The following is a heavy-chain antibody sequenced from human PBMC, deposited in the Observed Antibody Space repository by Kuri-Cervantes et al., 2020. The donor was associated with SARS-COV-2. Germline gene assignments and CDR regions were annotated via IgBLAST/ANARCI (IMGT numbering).Heavy chain of an antibody. Sequence: ASVKVSCKASGYTFTSYDINWVRQATGQGLEWMGWMNPNSGNTGYAQKFQGRVTITRNTSISTAYMELSSLRSEDTAVYYCARDVHGGSCTNGVCHDDFDYWGQGTLVTVSS. D-gene: IGHD2-8*01. CDR3: ARDVHGGSCTNGVCHDDFDY. J-gene: IGHJ4*02. V-gene: IGHV1-8*03. CDR2: MNPNSGNT. CDR1: GYTFTSYD.